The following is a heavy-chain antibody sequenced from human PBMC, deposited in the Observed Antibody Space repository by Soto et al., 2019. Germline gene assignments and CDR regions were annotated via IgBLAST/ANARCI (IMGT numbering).Heavy chain of an antibody. CDR2: IYWDGDK. CDR1: GFSLSTSVAA. Sequence: QINLIESGPTLVKPTQTLTLTCTFSGFSLSTSVAAVGWVRQPPGRALEWLALIYWDGDKRYNASLGNRLTITKDTSMNQVVLTLTNVAPADTATYYCAHRATMTIFGLIIDNGIWFDPWGQGTRVIVSS. D-gene: IGHD3-3*01. V-gene: IGHV2-5*02. CDR3: AHRATMTIFGLIIDNGIWFDP. J-gene: IGHJ5*02.